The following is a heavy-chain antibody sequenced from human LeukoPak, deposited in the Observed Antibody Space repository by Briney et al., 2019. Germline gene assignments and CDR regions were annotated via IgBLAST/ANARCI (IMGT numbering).Heavy chain of an antibody. Sequence: SETLSLTCAVYGGSFSGYYWSWIRQPPGKGLGWIGEINHSGSTNYNPSLKSRVTISVDTSKNQFSLKLSSVTAADTAVYYCAGESIAAAGTFDYWGQGTLVTVSS. CDR3: AGESIAAAGTFDY. D-gene: IGHD6-13*01. CDR2: INHSGST. V-gene: IGHV4-34*01. CDR1: GGSFSGYY. J-gene: IGHJ4*02.